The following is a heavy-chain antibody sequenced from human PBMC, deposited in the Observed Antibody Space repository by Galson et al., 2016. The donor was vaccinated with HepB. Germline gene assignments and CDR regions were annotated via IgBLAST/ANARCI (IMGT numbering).Heavy chain of an antibody. CDR3: VKEEVGGDKHYTIGFDS. CDR1: GFSFSSFSSYA. J-gene: IGHJ4*02. V-gene: IGHV3-23*01. D-gene: IGHD3-3*01. CDR2: IGGSGSGT. Sequence: SLRLSCAASGFSFSSFSSYAMSWVRQAPGKGLEWVSAIGGSGSGTYYADSVKGRFIISRDNSKNTLYLQLNSLRAEDTAMYYCVKEEVGGDKHYTIGFDSWGQGTLVTVSP.